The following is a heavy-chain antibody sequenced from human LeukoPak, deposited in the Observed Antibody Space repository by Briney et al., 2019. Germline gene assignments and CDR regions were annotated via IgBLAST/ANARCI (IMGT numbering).Heavy chain of an antibody. V-gene: IGHV4-59*11. D-gene: IGHD5-18*01. CDR1: GASISGHY. CDR3: ARDTGVQLWNPNWFDP. Sequence: SETLSLTCTVSGASISGHYLTWLRQPPGKGLEWIGYISHIGSTNYNPSLKSRLTISVDTSKNQFSLKLTSVTAADTAVYYCARDTGVQLWNPNWFDPWGQGTLVTVSS. J-gene: IGHJ5*02. CDR2: ISHIGST.